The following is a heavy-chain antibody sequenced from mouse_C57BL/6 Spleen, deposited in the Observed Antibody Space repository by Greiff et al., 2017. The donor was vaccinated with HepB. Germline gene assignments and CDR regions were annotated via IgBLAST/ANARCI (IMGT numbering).Heavy chain of an antibody. CDR1: GYTFTSYW. Sequence: QVQLQQPGAELVRPGSSVKLSCKASGYTFTSYWMDWVKQRPGQGLEWIGNIYPSDSETHYNQKFKDKATLTVDKSSSTAYMQLSSLTSEDSAVYDCARNRGYFDYWGQGTSLTVSS. J-gene: IGHJ2*02. V-gene: IGHV1-61*01. CDR2: IYPSDSET. CDR3: ARNRGYFDY.